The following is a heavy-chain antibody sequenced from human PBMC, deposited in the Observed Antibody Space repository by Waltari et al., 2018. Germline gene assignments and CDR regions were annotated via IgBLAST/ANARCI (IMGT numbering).Heavy chain of an antibody. Sequence: QVQLVQSGAEVKKPGSSVKVSCKASGGTFSSYAISWVRQAPGQGLEWMGRINPIFGTASYAQKCHGRVTITADKSTGTAYMELGSLRSEDTAVYYCARAGHGDRRWYFDLWGRGTLVTVSS. J-gene: IGHJ2*01. D-gene: IGHD7-27*01. CDR2: INPIFGTA. CDR1: GGTFSSYA. CDR3: ARAGHGDRRWYFDL. V-gene: IGHV1-69*08.